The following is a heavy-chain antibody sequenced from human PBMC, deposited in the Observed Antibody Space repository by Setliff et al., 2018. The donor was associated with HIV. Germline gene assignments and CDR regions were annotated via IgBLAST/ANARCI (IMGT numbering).Heavy chain of an antibody. V-gene: IGHV1-18*01. CDR3: ATDPGYSSTWYSESFQH. CDR1: GYTFTSYG. D-gene: IGHD6-13*01. CDR2: VNPYNGDT. J-gene: IGHJ1*01. Sequence: ASVKVSCKSSGYTFTSYGVSWVRQAPGQGLEWMGWVNPYNGDTKNAQKFQGRVAMTTDTSTDTAYMELSSLRSDDTAMYYCATDPGYSSTWYSESFQHWGQGTVVTVSS.